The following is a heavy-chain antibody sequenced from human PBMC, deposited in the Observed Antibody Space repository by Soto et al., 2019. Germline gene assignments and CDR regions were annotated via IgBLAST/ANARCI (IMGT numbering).Heavy chain of an antibody. D-gene: IGHD4-17*01. V-gene: IGHV3-23*01. CDR1: GFTFSAYA. Sequence: GGSLRLSCAASGFTFSAYAMSWVRQVPGKGLEWVSAISGSGGTTYYADSVRGRFTISRDNSKSTLYLQMNSLRAEDTAVYYCARIPTVSSYYFDYWGQGTLVTVSS. CDR3: ARIPTVSSYYFDY. CDR2: ISGSGGTT. J-gene: IGHJ4*02.